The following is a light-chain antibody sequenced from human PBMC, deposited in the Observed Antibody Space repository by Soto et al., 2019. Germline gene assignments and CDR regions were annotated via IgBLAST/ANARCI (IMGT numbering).Light chain of an antibody. Sequence: AIQMTQSPSSLSASVGDRVTITCRASQGIRNDLGWYQQKPGRPPKLLISAASSLQSGVPSRFSGSGFGTDFTLTISSLQPEDFATYYCLQDYDSPRTFGKGTKVDIK. V-gene: IGKV1-6*01. CDR1: QGIRND. J-gene: IGKJ1*01. CDR2: AAS. CDR3: LQDYDSPRT.